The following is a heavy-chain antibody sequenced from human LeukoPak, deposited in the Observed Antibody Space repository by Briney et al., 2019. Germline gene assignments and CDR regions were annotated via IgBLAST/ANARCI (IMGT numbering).Heavy chain of an antibody. D-gene: IGHD3-22*01. CDR1: GGSISSYY. CDR3: ARARNYYDSSGFYYEGDAFDI. J-gene: IGHJ3*02. CDR2: IYTSGST. V-gene: IGHV4-4*07. Sequence: SETLSLTCTVSGGSISSYYWSWIRQPAGKGLEWIGRIYTSGSTNYNPSLKSRVTISVDTSKNQFSLKLSSVTAAGTAVYYCARARNYYDSSGFYYEGDAFDIWGQGTMVTVSS.